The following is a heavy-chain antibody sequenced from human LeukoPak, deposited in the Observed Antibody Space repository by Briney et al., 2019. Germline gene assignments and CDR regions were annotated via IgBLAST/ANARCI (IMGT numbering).Heavy chain of an antibody. D-gene: IGHD3-22*01. CDR2: IWYDGSNK. CDR3: ARDAPYDSSGYPFDY. Sequence: GGSLRLSCAASGFTFSSYGMHWVRQAPGKGLEWVAVIWYDGSNKYYADSVKGRFTISRDNSKNTLYLQMNSLRAEDTAVYYCARDAPYDSSGYPFDYWGQGTLVTVSS. J-gene: IGHJ4*02. V-gene: IGHV3-33*01. CDR1: GFTFSSYG.